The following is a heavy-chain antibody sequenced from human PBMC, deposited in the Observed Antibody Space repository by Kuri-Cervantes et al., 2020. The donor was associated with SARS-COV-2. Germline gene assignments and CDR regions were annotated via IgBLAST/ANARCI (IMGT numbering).Heavy chain of an antibody. D-gene: IGHD3-16*01. CDR1: GYTFTGYY. V-gene: IGHV1-2*02. Sequence: ASVKVSCKASGYTFTGYYMHWVRQVPGQGPEWMGWINPRSGGTMSAQKFQDRVTMTRDTSISTVYLELSSLTSDDTAVYRRARPFGGSINDAFDVWGPGTRVTVSS. J-gene: IGHJ3*01. CDR2: INPRSGGT. CDR3: ARPFGGSINDAFDV.